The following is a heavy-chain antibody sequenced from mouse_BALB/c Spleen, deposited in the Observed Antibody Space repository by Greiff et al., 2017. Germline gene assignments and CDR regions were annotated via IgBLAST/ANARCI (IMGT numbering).Heavy chain of an antibody. CDR2: INPYNGDT. CDR3: ARGGFYGNSPFAY. CDR1: GYSFTGYF. V-gene: IGHV1-20*02. J-gene: IGHJ3*01. D-gene: IGHD2-1*01. Sequence: VQLQQFGPELVKPGASVKLSCKASGYSFTGYFMNWVMQSHGKSLEWIGRINPYNGDTFYNQKFKGKATVTVDKSSSTAHMELRSLASEDSAVYYCARGGFYGNSPFAYWGRETLVTVSA.